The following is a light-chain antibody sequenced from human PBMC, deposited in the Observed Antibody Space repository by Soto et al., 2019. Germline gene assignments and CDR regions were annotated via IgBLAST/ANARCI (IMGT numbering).Light chain of an antibody. Sequence: EIEMTQSPATLSLAPGERVTLSCRASESVSTNLAWYQQKAGQAPRLLIYGASTRATGIPARFSGSGSGTEFTLTISSLQSEDFAVYYCQQYNNWLRTFGQGTKVDIK. J-gene: IGKJ1*01. CDR3: QQYNNWLRT. CDR1: ESVSTN. V-gene: IGKV3-15*01. CDR2: GAS.